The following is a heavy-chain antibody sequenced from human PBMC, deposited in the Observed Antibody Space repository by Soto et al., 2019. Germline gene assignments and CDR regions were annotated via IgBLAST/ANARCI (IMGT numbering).Heavy chain of an antibody. CDR1: GGTFSSYT. Sequence: QVQLVQSGAEVKKPGSSVKVSYKASGGTFSSYTISWVRQAPGQGLEWMGRIIPILGIANYAQKFQGRVTITADKSTSTAYMELSSLRSEDTAVYYCARGVRIAVAGTDGYYYYGMDVWGQGTTVTVSS. CDR2: IIPILGIA. D-gene: IGHD6-19*01. J-gene: IGHJ6*02. CDR3: ARGVRIAVAGTDGYYYYGMDV. V-gene: IGHV1-69*02.